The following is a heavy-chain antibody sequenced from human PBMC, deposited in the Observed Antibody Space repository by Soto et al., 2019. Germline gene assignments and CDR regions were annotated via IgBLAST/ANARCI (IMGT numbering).Heavy chain of an antibody. CDR3: ARDRLQNGMDV. D-gene: IGHD4-4*01. V-gene: IGHV4-59*01. J-gene: IGHJ6*02. Sequence: SETLSLTCTVSGGSISSYYWSWIRQPPGKGLEWIGYIYYSGSTNYNPSLKSRVTISVDTSKNQFSLKLSSVTAADTAVYYCARDRLQNGMDVWGQGTTVTVSS. CDR1: GGSISSYY. CDR2: IYYSGST.